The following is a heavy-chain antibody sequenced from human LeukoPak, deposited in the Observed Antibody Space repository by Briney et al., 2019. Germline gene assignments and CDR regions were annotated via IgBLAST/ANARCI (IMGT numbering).Heavy chain of an antibody. CDR3: TRRGEMADY. V-gene: IGHV3-73*01. CDR2: IRSKANSYAT. D-gene: IGHD5-24*01. CDR1: EFTFSGSA. Sequence: GGSLRLSCAASEFTFSGSAMHWVRQASGKGLEWVGRIRSKANSYATAYAASVKGRFTISRDDSKNTAYLQMNSLKTEDTAVYYCTRRGEMADYWGQGTLVTVSS. J-gene: IGHJ4*02.